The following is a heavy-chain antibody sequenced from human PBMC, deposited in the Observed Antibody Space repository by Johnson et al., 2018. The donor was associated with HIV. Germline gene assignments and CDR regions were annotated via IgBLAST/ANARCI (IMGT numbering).Heavy chain of an antibody. Sequence: QMLLVESGGGVVQPGGSLRLSCAASGFTFADYGMHWVRQPPGKGLEWVAFIAHDESITHYAASVKGRFTISRDNSKNTLYLQMNSLRAEDTAVYYCAKTYSGSNRDAFDIWGQGTMVTVSS. J-gene: IGHJ3*02. CDR2: IAHDESIT. D-gene: IGHD1-26*01. CDR1: GFTFADYG. V-gene: IGHV3-30*02. CDR3: AKTYSGSNRDAFDI.